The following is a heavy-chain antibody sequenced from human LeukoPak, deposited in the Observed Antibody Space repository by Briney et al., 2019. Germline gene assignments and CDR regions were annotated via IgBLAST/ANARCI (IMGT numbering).Heavy chain of an antibody. CDR2: IYYSGST. CDR3: ARHPTVTTAYNWFDP. J-gene: IGHJ5*02. Sequence: SETLSLTCTVSGGSISSYYWSWLRQPPGKGLEWIGYIYYSGSTNYNPSLKSRVTISVDTSKNQFSLKLSSVTAADTAVYYCARHPTVTTAYNWFDPWGQGTLVTVSS. V-gene: IGHV4-59*08. CDR1: GGSISSYY. D-gene: IGHD4-4*01.